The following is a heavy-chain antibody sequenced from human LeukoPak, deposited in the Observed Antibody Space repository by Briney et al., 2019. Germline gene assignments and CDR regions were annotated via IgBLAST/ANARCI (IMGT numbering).Heavy chain of an antibody. CDR1: GFTFGSYA. V-gene: IGHV3-23*01. CDR2: ISGSGGST. J-gene: IGHJ6*03. Sequence: GGSLRLSCAASGFTFGSYAMSWVRQAPGKGLEWVSAISGSGGSTYYADSVKGRFPISRDNSKNTLYLQMNSLRAEDTAVYYCAKAWDAYYYYYMDVWGKGTTVTVSS. CDR3: AKAWDAYYYYYMDV. D-gene: IGHD1-26*01.